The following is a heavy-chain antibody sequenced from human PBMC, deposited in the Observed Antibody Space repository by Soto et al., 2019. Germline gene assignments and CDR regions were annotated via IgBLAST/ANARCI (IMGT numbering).Heavy chain of an antibody. CDR3: ARDKSPYSSGWHNRHFDY. D-gene: IGHD6-19*01. J-gene: IGHJ4*02. V-gene: IGHV3-30-3*01. CDR1: GFTFSSYA. CDR2: LSYDGSNK. Sequence: QVQLVESGGGVVQPGRSLRLSCAASGFTFSSYAMHWVRQAPGKGLEWVAVLSYDGSNKYYADSVKGRFTISRDNSNNTLYLQMNSLRAEDTAVYSCARDKSPYSSGWHNRHFDYWGQGPLVTVSS.